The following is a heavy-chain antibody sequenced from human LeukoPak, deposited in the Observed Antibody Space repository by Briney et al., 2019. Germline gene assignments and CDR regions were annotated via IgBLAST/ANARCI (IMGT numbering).Heavy chain of an antibody. Sequence: PSETLSLTCTVSGGSIGSYYWSWIRQPPGKGLEWIGYIGYSGSTNYNYNPSLKSRVTISLDMSMNQLSLKLISVTAADTAVYYCARKTSRSGAYTTWGQGTLVTVSS. CDR3: ARKTSRSGAYTT. J-gene: IGHJ5*02. CDR2: IGYSGST. CDR1: GGSIGSYY. V-gene: IGHV4-59*01. D-gene: IGHD3-16*01.